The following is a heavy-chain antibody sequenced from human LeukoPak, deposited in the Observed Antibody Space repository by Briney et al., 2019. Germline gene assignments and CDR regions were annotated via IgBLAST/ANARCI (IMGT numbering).Heavy chain of an antibody. V-gene: IGHV3-21*01. CDR2: ISSSSSYI. D-gene: IGHD2-15*01. Sequence: GSLRLSCAASGFTFSSYSMKWVRQAPGKGLEWVSSISSSSSYIYYADSVKGRFTISRDNAKNSLYLQMNSLRAEDTAVYYCARAYCSGGSYYSDAFDIWGQGTMVTVSS. J-gene: IGHJ3*02. CDR1: GFTFSSYS. CDR3: ARAYCSGGSYYSDAFDI.